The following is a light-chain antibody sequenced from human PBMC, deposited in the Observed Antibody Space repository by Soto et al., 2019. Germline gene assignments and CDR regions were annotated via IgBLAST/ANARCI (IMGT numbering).Light chain of an antibody. CDR3: QQYNNWPVT. CDR1: QSVSSN. Sequence: EIGFTQSPGTLSFSPGERATLSCRASQSVSSNYLAWYQQKPGQAPRLLIHGASTRATGIAARFSGSGSGTEFTLTISGLQSEDFATYYCQQYNNWPVTFGGGTKVDIK. V-gene: IGKV3D-15*01. CDR2: GAS. J-gene: IGKJ4*01.